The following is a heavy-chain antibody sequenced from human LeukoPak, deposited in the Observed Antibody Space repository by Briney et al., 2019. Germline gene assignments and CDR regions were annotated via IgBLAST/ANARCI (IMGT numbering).Heavy chain of an antibody. J-gene: IGHJ4*02. CDR3: ARDLPFGGVIADYYFDY. D-gene: IGHD3-16*02. CDR1: GGTFSSYA. V-gene: IGHV1-69*04. CDR2: IIPIFGIA. Sequence: SVKVSCKASGGTFSSYAISWVRQAPGQGLEWMGRIIPIFGIANYAQKFQGRVMITADKSTSTAYMELSSLRSEDTAVYYCARDLPFGGVIADYYFDYWGQGTLVTVSS.